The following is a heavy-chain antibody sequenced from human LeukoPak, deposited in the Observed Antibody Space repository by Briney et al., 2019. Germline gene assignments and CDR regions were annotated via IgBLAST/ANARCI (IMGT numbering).Heavy chain of an antibody. CDR3: ARRATTERGHSYGLDY. D-gene: IGHD5-18*01. Sequence: GGSLRLSCAASGFTFSSYAMSWVRQAPGKGLEWVSVISGSGANTYYADSVKGRFAISRDNSKNTLYLQMNSLRAEDTAVYYCARRATTERGHSYGLDYWGQGTLVTVSS. CDR2: ISGSGANT. V-gene: IGHV3-23*01. CDR1: GFTFSSYA. J-gene: IGHJ4*02.